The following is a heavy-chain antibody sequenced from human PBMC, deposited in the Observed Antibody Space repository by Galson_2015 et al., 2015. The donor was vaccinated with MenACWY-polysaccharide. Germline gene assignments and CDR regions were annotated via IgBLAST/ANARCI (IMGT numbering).Heavy chain of an antibody. CDR2: ISSNGGST. CDR1: GFTFSSYE. CDR3: ARGGGSGGSCHDY. V-gene: IGHV3-48*03. J-gene: IGHJ4*02. D-gene: IGHD2-15*01. Sequence: SLRLSCAASGFTFSSYEMNWVRQAPGKGLEWISYISSNGGSTYYADSVKGRPTISRDNAKNSLYLQMNSLRAEDTAFYYCARGGGSGGSCHDYWGQGTLVTVSS.